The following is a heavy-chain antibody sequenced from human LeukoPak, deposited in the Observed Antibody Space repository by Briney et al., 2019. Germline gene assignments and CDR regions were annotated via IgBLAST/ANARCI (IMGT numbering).Heavy chain of an antibody. D-gene: IGHD6-13*01. Sequence: SETLSLTCTVSGYSISSGYYWGWIRQPPGKGLEWIGSIYYSGSTYYNPSLKSRVTISVDTSKNQFSLKLSSVTAADTAVYYCARDSSSQIDYWGQGTLVTVSS. CDR2: IYYSGST. CDR3: ARDSSSQIDY. V-gene: IGHV4-38-2*02. J-gene: IGHJ4*02. CDR1: GYSISSGYY.